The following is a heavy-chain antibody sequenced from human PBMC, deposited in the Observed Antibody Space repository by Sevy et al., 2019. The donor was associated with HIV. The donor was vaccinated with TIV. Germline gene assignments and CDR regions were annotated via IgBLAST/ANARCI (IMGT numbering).Heavy chain of an antibody. V-gene: IGHV3-30*18. CDR2: ISYDGSNK. D-gene: IGHD5-12*01. CDR1: GFTFSDYG. J-gene: IGHJ6*02. CDR3: AKDQRWLQSYYYYGMDV. Sequence: GGSLRLACAASGFTFSDYGMHWVRRAPGKGLEWVVVISYDGSNKYYADSVKGRFTISRDNSKNTLYLQMNSLRAEDTAVYYCAKDQRWLQSYYYYGMDVWGQGTTVTVSS.